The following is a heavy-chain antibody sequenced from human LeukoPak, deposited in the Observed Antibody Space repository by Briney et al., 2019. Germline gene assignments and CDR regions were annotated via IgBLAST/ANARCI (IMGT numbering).Heavy chain of an antibody. Sequence: GGSLRLSCAASGFSFSGHEMNWVRQAPGKGLEWVSHISSSGSTIYYADSVKGRFTISRDNAKNSLYLQMNSLRAEDTAVYYCARDRQYRSSFDYWGQGTLVTVSS. CDR3: ARDRQYRSSFDY. CDR2: ISSSGSTI. D-gene: IGHD6-13*01. V-gene: IGHV3-48*03. J-gene: IGHJ4*02. CDR1: GFSFSGHE.